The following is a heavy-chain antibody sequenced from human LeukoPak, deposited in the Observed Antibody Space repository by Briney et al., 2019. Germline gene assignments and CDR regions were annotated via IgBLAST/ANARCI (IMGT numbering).Heavy chain of an antibody. CDR1: GYTFTSYD. D-gene: IGHD2-2*02. CDR2: MNPNSGNT. J-gene: IGHJ5*02. V-gene: IGHV1-8*02. CDR3: ARFPRADYSSTSCYTNWFDP. Sequence: ASVKVSCKASGYTFTSYDINWVRQATGQGLEWMGWMNPNSGNTGYAQKFQGRVTMTRNTSISTAYMELSSLRSEDTAVYYCARFPRADYSSTSCYTNWFDPWGQGTLVTVSS.